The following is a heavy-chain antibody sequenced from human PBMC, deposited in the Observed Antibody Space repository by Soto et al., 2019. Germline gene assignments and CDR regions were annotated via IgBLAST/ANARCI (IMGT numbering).Heavy chain of an antibody. Sequence: SETLSLTCTVSGGSSSSNIYYWGWVRQPPGKGLEWIGNIHYSGSTYYDSSLQSRVTISIDTSKNQFSLKLSSVTATDTAVYYCARDSGYSSSWYGFDPWGQGTLVTVSS. CDR2: IHYSGST. D-gene: IGHD6-13*01. J-gene: IGHJ5*02. CDR1: GGSSSSNIYY. V-gene: IGHV4-39*02. CDR3: ARDSGYSSSWYGFDP.